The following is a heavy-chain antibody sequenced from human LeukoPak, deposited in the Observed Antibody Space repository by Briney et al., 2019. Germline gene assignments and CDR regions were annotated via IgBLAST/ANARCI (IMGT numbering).Heavy chain of an antibody. Sequence: KAGESLKISCKGSGYSFASHWIGWVRQMPGKGLEWMGSIYPGDSDTRYSPPFQGQVTISADESISTAYLQWSSLKASDTGIYYCARRYYYGSGSYDDYWGQGTLVTVSS. J-gene: IGHJ4*02. D-gene: IGHD3-10*01. CDR1: GYSFASHW. CDR3: ARRYYYGSGSYDDY. V-gene: IGHV5-51*01. CDR2: IYPGDSDT.